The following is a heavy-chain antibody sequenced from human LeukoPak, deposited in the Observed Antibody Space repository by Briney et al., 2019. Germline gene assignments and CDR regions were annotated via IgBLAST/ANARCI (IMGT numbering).Heavy chain of an antibody. CDR1: GSSFSGYY. J-gene: IGHJ4*02. CDR2: INHSGST. CDR3: ARGPDSSGYFGGSDY. D-gene: IGHD3-22*01. Sequence: SETLSLTCAVYGSSFSGYYWSWIRQPPGKGLEWIGEINHSGSTNYNPSLKSRVTISVDTSKNQFSLKLSSVTAADTAVYYCARGPDSSGYFGGSDYWGQGTLVTVSS. V-gene: IGHV4-34*01.